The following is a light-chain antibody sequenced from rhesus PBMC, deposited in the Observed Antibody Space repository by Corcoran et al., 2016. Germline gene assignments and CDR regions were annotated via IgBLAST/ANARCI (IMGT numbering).Light chain of an antibody. V-gene: IGLV2-32*02. Sequence: QAALTQPRSESGSPGQSVTISCTGTSSDIGGYNYVSWYQQHPDTAPKLIIYEVSKRPSGVSDRFSGSKSGNTASLTISGLQAEDEADYYCSSYAGINTYIFGAGTRLTVL. CDR2: EVS. J-gene: IGLJ1*01. CDR3: SSYAGINTYI. CDR1: SSDIGGYNY.